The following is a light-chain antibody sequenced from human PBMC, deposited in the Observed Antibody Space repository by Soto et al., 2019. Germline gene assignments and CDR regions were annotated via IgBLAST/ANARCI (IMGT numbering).Light chain of an antibody. Sequence: LTQPRSVSGSPGQSVTISCTGTSSDVGVYNYVSWYQQYPGKAPKIMIYDVSKRPSGVPDRFSGSKSDNTASLTISGLQAEDEADYYCCSYAGSYTFVFGIGTKVTVL. V-gene: IGLV2-11*01. J-gene: IGLJ1*01. CDR2: DVS. CDR3: CSYAGSYTFV. CDR1: SSDVGVYNY.